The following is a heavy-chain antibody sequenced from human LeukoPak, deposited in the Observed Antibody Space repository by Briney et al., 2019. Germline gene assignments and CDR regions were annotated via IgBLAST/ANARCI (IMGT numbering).Heavy chain of an antibody. CDR2: IRYDGSNK. Sequence: GGSLRLSCAASGFTFSSYGMHWVRQAPGKGLEWVAFIRYDGSNKYYADSVKGRFTISRDNSKNTLYLQMNSLRAEDTAVYYCARGGYYYGSGSYYIDYWGQGTLVTVSS. J-gene: IGHJ4*02. CDR1: GFTFSSYG. V-gene: IGHV3-30*02. D-gene: IGHD3-10*01. CDR3: ARGGYYYGSGSYYIDY.